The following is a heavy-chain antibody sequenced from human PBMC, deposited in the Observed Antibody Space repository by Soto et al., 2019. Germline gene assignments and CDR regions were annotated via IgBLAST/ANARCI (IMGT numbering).Heavy chain of an antibody. CDR2: IYYSGST. D-gene: IGHD6-25*01. J-gene: IGHJ6*02. V-gene: IGHV4-61*01. CDR1: GDSVSSHSYY. Sequence: PAETLSLTCTVSGDSVSSHSYYWSWIRQPPGKGLEFIGYIYYSGSTNYNPSLKSRVTISLDTSKKQFSLRLRSVTAADTAGYYCSRDWKRPWGGMDVWGPGTTVTVSS. CDR3: SRDWKRPWGGMDV.